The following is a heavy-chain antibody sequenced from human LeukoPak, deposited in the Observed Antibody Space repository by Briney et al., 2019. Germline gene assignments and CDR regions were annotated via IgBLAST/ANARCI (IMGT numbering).Heavy chain of an antibody. CDR1: GYTFTSYD. D-gene: IGHD3-22*01. J-gene: IGHJ4*02. CDR2: MNPNSGNT. Sequence: GASVKVSCKASGYTFTSYDINWVRQATGQGLEWMGWMNPNSGNTGYAQKFQGRVTITRNTSISTAYMELSSLRSEDTAVYYCARGTPTGPYYYDSSGYYYFDYWGQGTLVTVSS. CDR3: ARGTPTGPYYYDSSGYYYFDY. V-gene: IGHV1-8*03.